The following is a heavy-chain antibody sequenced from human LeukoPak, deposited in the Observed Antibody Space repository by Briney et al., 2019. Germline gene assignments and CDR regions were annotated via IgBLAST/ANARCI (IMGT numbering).Heavy chain of an antibody. CDR1: GGSISSYY. J-gene: IGHJ6*02. D-gene: IGHD6-13*01. V-gene: IGHV4-59*01. CDR2: IYYSGST. Sequence: SETLSLTCTVSGGSISSYYWSWIRQPPGKGLEWIGYIYYSGSTNYNPSLKSRVTISVDTSKNQFSLKLGSVTAADTAVYYCARGSSSWYPYYYYGMDVWGQGTTVTVSS. CDR3: ARGSSSWYPYYYYGMDV.